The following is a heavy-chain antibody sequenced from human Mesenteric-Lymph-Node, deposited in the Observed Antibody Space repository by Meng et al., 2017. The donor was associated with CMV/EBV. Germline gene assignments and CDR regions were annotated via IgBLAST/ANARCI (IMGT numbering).Heavy chain of an antibody. J-gene: IGHJ5*02. D-gene: IGHD3-3*01. V-gene: IGHV2-5*01. CDR1: GFSLSTSAAV. Sequence: GFSLSTSAAVVGWIRPPPGKALEWLGHVYWNDDSRYNPSLRTRITITKNSSKSQVVLTMTNMDPVDSATYYCAPLLRFLEWSWGFDPWGQGTLVTVSS. CDR2: VYWNDDS. CDR3: APLLRFLEWSWGFDP.